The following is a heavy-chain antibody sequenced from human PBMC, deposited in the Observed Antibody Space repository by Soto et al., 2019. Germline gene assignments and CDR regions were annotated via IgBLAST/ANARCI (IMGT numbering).Heavy chain of an antibody. CDR3: ARVGGTVTSEY. V-gene: IGHV3-33*01. Sequence: QVQLVESGGGVVQPGRSLRLSCAASGFAFSAYGMHWVRQATSKGLEWVAMIYYDGSNKYYADSVRGRFTISRVNSKNTLYLQMSTLRAEDTALYYSARVGGTVTSEYWGQGTLVTVPS. J-gene: IGHJ4*02. D-gene: IGHD4-17*01. CDR2: IYYDGSNK. CDR1: GFAFSAYG.